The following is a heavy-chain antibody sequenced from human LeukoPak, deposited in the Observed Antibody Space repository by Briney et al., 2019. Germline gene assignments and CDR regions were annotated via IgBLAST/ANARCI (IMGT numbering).Heavy chain of an antibody. V-gene: IGHV1-69*05. D-gene: IGHD5-24*01. J-gene: IGHJ4*02. Sequence: ASVKVSCKASGGTFSSYAISWVRQAPGQGLEWMGGIIPIFGTANYAQKFQGRVTITTDESTSTAYMELSSLRSEDTAVYYCARVKVDGDGSAFYFDYWGQGTLVTVSS. CDR2: IIPIFGTA. CDR3: ARVKVDGDGSAFYFDY. CDR1: GGTFSSYA.